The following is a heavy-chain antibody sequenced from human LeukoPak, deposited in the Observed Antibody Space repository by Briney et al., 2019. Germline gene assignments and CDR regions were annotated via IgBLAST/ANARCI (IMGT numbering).Heavy chain of an antibody. D-gene: IGHD4-17*01. J-gene: IGHJ3*02. CDR3: ARHDLNDYGDYQFAFDI. V-gene: IGHV4-59*08. CDR2: IYYSGST. Sequence: SETLSLTCTVSGGSISSYYWRWIRQPPGKGLEWIGYIYYSGSTNYNPSLKSRVTISVDTSKNQFSLKLSSVTAADTAVYYCARHDLNDYGDYQFAFDIWGQGTMVTVSS. CDR1: GGSISSYY.